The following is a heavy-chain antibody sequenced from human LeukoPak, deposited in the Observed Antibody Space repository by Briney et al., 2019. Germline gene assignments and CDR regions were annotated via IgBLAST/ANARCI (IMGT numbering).Heavy chain of an antibody. CDR1: GFTFSNYA. CDR2: ITGSGGNT. J-gene: IGHJ4*02. Sequence: GGSLRLSCAASGFTFSNYAMSWVRQAPGKGLERTSAITGSGGNTYYADSVKGRFTISRDNSKNTVFLQMNSLRAEDTAVYYCAKWGDYDVLTGYYVSDYWGQGTLVTVSS. D-gene: IGHD3-9*01. V-gene: IGHV3-23*01. CDR3: AKWGDYDVLTGYYVSDY.